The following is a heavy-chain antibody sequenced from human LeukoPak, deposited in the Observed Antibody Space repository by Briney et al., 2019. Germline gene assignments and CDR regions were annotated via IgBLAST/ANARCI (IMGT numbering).Heavy chain of an antibody. CDR3: ARFKCGGFYYFDS. Sequence: PSETLSLTCSVSGARLTNPTYYQWSWFRQPPGKALEFIGKVFASGTSTLTSSLKSRVTMSLDTSKNEFSLRLTSVTAEDSAVYFCARFKCGGFYYFDSWGQGALVTVSS. CDR2: VFASGTS. CDR1: GARLTNPTYY. D-gene: IGHD3-3*01. J-gene: IGHJ4*02. V-gene: IGHV4-61*01.